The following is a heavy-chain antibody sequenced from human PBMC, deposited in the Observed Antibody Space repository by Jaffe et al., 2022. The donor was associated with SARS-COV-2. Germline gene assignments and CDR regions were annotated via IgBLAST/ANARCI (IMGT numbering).Heavy chain of an antibody. Sequence: EVQLVESGGVVVQPGGSLRLSCAASGFTFDDYTMHWVRQAPGKGLEWVSLISWDGGSTYYADSVKGRFTISRDNSKNSLYLQMNSLRTEDTALYYCARDPHIYYDILTGSGWFDPWGQGTLVTVSS. V-gene: IGHV3-43*01. CDR1: GFTFDDYT. J-gene: IGHJ5*02. CDR2: ISWDGGST. CDR3: ARDPHIYYDILTGSGWFDP. D-gene: IGHD3-9*01.